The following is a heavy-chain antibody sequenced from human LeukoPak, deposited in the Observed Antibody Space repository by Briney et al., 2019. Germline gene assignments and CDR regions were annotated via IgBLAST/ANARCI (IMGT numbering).Heavy chain of an antibody. Sequence: SETLSLTCTVGGSIRSSSYYWGWIRQPPGKGLEGSGSIYYSGSTYYNPSLKSRVTISIDTSKNHFSLKLSPVTAADTALYYCARQRGMATAPVDYWGQGTLVTVSS. V-gene: IGHV4-39*01. CDR1: GGSIRSSSYY. CDR2: IYYSGST. CDR3: ARQRGMATAPVDY. D-gene: IGHD5-24*01. J-gene: IGHJ4*02.